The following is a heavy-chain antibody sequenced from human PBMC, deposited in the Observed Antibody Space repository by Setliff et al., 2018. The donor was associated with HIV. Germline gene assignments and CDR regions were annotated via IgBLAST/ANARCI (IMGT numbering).Heavy chain of an antibody. CDR3: ARGGVLRYFDWAY. CDR1: GGSISSSSYY. V-gene: IGHV4-39*01. Sequence: SETLSLTCTASGGSISSSSYYWGWIRQPPGKGLEWIGSLYYSGTTYYNPSLKSRLTISVDTSKNQFSLKLSSVTAADTAVYYCARGGVLRYFDWAYWGQGTLVTSPQ. CDR2: LYYSGTT. J-gene: IGHJ4*02. D-gene: IGHD3-9*01.